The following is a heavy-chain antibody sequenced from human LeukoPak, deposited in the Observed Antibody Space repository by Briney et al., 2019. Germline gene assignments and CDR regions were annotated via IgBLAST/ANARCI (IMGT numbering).Heavy chain of an antibody. V-gene: IGHV1-69*05. D-gene: IGHD5-12*01. CDR2: IIPIFGTA. J-gene: IGHJ4*02. Sequence: SVKVSCKASGGTFSSYAISWVRQAPGQGLEWMGKIIPIFGTANYAQKFQGRVTITTDEYTSTAYMELSSLRSEDTAVYYCASTDMVMGYYFDYWGQGTLVTVSS. CDR1: GGTFSSYA. CDR3: ASTDMVMGYYFDY.